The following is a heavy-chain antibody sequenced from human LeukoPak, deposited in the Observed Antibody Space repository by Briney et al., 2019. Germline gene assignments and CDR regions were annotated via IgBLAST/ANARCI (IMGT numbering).Heavy chain of an antibody. J-gene: IGHJ4*02. CDR2: ISYDGSNK. Sequence: GRSLRLSCAASGLTFSSYGMHWVRQAPGKGVEWVAVISYDGSNKYYADSVKGRFTISRDNSKNTLYLQMNSLRAEDTAVYYCAKVVHYDFWSGNDYWGQGTLVTVSS. V-gene: IGHV3-30*18. CDR1: GLTFSSYG. CDR3: AKVVHYDFWSGNDY. D-gene: IGHD3-3*01.